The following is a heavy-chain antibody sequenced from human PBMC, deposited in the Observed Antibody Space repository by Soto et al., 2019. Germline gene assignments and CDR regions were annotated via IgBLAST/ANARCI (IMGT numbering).Heavy chain of an antibody. CDR3: AKAPYSSSWYFDY. J-gene: IGHJ4*02. Sequence: GGSLRLSCAASGFTFDDYAMHWVRQAPGKGLEWVSLISWDGGSTYYADSVKGRFTISRDNSKNSPYLQMNSLRAEDTALYYCAKAPYSSSWYFDYWGQGTLVTVSS. CDR1: GFTFDDYA. CDR2: ISWDGGST. D-gene: IGHD6-13*01. V-gene: IGHV3-43D*03.